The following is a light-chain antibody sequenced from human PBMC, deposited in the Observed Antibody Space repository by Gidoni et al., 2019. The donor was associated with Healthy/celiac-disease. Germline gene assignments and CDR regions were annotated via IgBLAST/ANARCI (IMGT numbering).Light chain of an antibody. V-gene: IGKV4-1*01. CDR2: WAS. Sequence: DIVITQSRDSLAVSLGERATINCKSSQSVLYSSNNTNYLAWYQQKPGQTPKLLIYWASTRESGVPDRFSGSGSGTDFTLTISSLQAEDVAVYYCQQYYSTPYSFGQGTKLEIK. CDR3: QQYYSTPYS. J-gene: IGKJ2*03. CDR1: QSVLYSSNNTNY.